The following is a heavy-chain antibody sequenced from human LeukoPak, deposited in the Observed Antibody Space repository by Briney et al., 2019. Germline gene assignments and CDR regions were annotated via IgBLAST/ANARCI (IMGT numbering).Heavy chain of an antibody. Sequence: SETLSLTCAVYGGSFSGYYWSWLRQPPGKGLEWIGEINHSGSTNYNPSLERRVTISVDTPKNQFSLKLSSVTAADTAVYYCARGTSGARYYYYGMDVWGKGTTVTVSS. V-gene: IGHV4-34*01. CDR1: GGSFSGYY. J-gene: IGHJ6*04. CDR2: INHSGST. D-gene: IGHD2-8*02. CDR3: ARGTSGARYYYYGMDV.